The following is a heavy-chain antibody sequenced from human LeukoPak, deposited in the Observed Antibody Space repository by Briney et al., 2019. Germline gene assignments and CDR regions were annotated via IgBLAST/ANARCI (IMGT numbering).Heavy chain of an antibody. Sequence: GASVKVSCKASGYTFTSYYIHWVRQAPGQGLEWMGWINPNNGDTNYAQKFQGRVTVTRDTSISTAYMELSRLRSDDTAVYVCARATLPRSNDYALDYWGQGTLVTVSS. D-gene: IGHD4-17*01. J-gene: IGHJ4*02. V-gene: IGHV1-2*02. CDR2: INPNNGDT. CDR1: GYTFTSYY. CDR3: ARATLPRSNDYALDY.